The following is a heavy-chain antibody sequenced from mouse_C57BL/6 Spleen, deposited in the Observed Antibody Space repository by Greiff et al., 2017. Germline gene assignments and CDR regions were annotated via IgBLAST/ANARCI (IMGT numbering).Heavy chain of an antibody. CDR3: ARGDYEERLDD. J-gene: IGHJ1*01. CDR1: GFTFSDYG. V-gene: IGHV5-17*01. CDR2: ISRGSGSN. Sequence: EVKLVESGGGLVKPGGSLKLSCAASGFTFSDYGMQWVRQTPGKGLEWVAYISRGSGSNYYADKVKGRVTITRDKAKSTVYLQLTSLRSEDTAMYYCARGDYEERLDDWGPGTTVTVSS. D-gene: IGHD2-4*01.